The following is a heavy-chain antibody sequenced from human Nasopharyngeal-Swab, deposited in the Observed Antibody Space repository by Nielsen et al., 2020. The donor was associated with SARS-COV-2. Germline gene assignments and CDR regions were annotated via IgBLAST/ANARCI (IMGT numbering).Heavy chain of an antibody. D-gene: IGHD6-19*01. CDR3: AKARGSGWYNNFDY. CDR2: IKQDGSEK. Sequence: GGSLRLSCAASGFTFSSYWMSWVRQAPEKGLEWVANIKQDGSEKYYVDSVKGRFTISRDNAKNSLYLQMNSLRAEDTALYYCAKARGSGWYNNFDYWGQGTLVTVSS. CDR1: GFTFSSYW. V-gene: IGHV3-7*03. J-gene: IGHJ4*02.